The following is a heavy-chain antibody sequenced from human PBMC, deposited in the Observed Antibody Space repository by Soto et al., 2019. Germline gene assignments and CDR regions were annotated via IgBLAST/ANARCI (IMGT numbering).Heavy chain of an antibody. D-gene: IGHD6-6*01. CDR1: GFTFSSYG. CDR2: IWYDGSNK. V-gene: IGHV3-33*01. Sequence: QVRLVESGGGVVQPGRSLRLSCAASGFTFSSYGMHWVRQAPGKGLEWVAVIWYDGSNKYYADSVKGRFTISRDNSKNTLYLQMNSLRAEDTAVYYCARDPPASSSSEYYYYMDVWGKGTTVTVSS. J-gene: IGHJ6*03. CDR3: ARDPPASSSSEYYYYMDV.